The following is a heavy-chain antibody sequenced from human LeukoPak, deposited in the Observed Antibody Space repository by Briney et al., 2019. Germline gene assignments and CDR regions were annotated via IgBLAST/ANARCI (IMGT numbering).Heavy chain of an antibody. Sequence: GGSLRLSCAASGFTFSSYSMNWVRQAPGKGLEWVSYISGSSTTIYYVDSVKGRFTISRDNAKNSLYLQMNSLRAEDTAVYYCAREPAAAGKNWFDPWGQGTLVTVSS. V-gene: IGHV3-48*04. CDR2: ISGSSTTI. J-gene: IGHJ5*02. CDR1: GFTFSSYS. CDR3: AREPAAAGKNWFDP. D-gene: IGHD6-25*01.